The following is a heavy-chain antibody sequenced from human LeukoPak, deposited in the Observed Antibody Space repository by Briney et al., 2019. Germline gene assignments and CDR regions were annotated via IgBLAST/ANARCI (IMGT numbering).Heavy chain of an antibody. CDR1: GGSISSYY. Sequence: SETLSLTCTVSGGSISSYYWSWIRQPPGKGLEWIGYIYYSGSTNYNPSLKSRVTISVDTSKNQFSLKLSSVTAADTAVYYCARSPEADFDWSSSPYFDYWGQGTLVTVSS. J-gene: IGHJ4*02. V-gene: IGHV4-59*01. CDR2: IYYSGST. CDR3: ARSPEADFDWSSSPYFDY. D-gene: IGHD3-9*01.